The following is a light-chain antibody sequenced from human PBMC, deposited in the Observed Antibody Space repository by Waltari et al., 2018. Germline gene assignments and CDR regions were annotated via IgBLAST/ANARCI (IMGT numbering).Light chain of an antibody. Sequence: QSVLTQPPSVSGAPGQRVTISCTGSSSNIGAGYDVHWYQHLPGTAPELLIFGFRDRPSGVPDRFSGSKSGTSASLAITGLQAEDEADYYCQSYDNRLSAVVFGGGTKLTVL. CDR3: QSYDNRLSAVV. CDR2: GFR. CDR1: SSNIGAGYD. V-gene: IGLV1-40*01. J-gene: IGLJ2*01.